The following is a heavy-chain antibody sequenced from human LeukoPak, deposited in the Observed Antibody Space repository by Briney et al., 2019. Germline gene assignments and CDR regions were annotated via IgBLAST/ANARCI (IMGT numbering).Heavy chain of an antibody. Sequence: ASVKVSCKASGGTFSSYAISWVRQAPGQGLEWMEGIIPIFGTANYAQKFQGRVTITTDESTSTAYMELSSLRSEDTAVYYCAAGDGSSGYYYGSYWGQGTLVTVSS. D-gene: IGHD3-22*01. CDR3: AAGDGSSGYYYGSY. CDR2: IIPIFGTA. V-gene: IGHV1-69*05. CDR1: GGTFSSYA. J-gene: IGHJ4*02.